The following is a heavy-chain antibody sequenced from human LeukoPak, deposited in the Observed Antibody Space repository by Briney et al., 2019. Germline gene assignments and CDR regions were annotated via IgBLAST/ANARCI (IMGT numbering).Heavy chain of an antibody. CDR1: GYTFTTYD. D-gene: IGHD5-18*01. Sequence: ASVKVSCKASGYTFTTYDINWFRQAPGQGPEWLGSMNPSSGNTNYAQNFRGRVIMTGGTSTTTAYLELNGLKSDDTAVYYCARGRIQLWSYYFDLWGQGTLVAVSS. CDR3: ARGRIQLWSYYFDL. V-gene: IGHV1-8*01. J-gene: IGHJ4*02. CDR2: MNPSSGNT.